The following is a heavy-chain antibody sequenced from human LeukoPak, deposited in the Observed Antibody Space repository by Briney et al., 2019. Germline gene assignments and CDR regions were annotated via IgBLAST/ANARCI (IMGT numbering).Heavy chain of an antibody. V-gene: IGHV4-30-4*08. J-gene: IGHJ4*02. Sequence: PSENLSLTCTVSGGSISSGDYYWSWIRQPPGKGLEWIGYIYYSGSTYYNPSLKSRVTISVGTSKNQFSLKLSSVTAADTAVYYCARVGAPYYFDYWGQGTLVTVSS. CDR3: ARVGAPYYFDY. CDR2: IYYSGST. CDR1: GGSISSGDYY.